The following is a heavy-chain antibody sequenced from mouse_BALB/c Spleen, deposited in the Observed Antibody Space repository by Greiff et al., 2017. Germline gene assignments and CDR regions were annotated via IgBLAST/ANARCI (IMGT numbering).Heavy chain of an antibody. V-gene: IGHV14-4*02. D-gene: IGHD2-1*01. CDR1: GFNITDYY. CDR2: IDPENGDT. CDR3: NAYGNYFDY. J-gene: IGHJ2*01. Sequence: VQLKESGAELVRSGASVKLSCTASGFNITDYYMHWVKQRPEQGLEWIGWIDPENGDTEYAPKFQGKATMTADTSSNTAYLQLSSLTSEDTAVYYCNAYGNYFDYWGQGTTLTVSS.